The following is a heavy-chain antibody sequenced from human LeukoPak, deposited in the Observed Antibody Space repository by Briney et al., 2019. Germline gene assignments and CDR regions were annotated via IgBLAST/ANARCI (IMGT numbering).Heavy chain of an antibody. Sequence: PGGSLRLSCAASGFTFSSYSMNWVRQAPGKGLEWVSAISSSSSSYIYYADSLKGRFTISRDNAKNTLYLQMNSLRAEDTAVYYCAGDNCSGGSCYSGRLVYWGQGTLVTVSS. V-gene: IGHV3-21*01. J-gene: IGHJ4*02. CDR3: AGDNCSGGSCYSGRLVY. CDR2: ISSSSSSYI. D-gene: IGHD2-15*01. CDR1: GFTFSSYS.